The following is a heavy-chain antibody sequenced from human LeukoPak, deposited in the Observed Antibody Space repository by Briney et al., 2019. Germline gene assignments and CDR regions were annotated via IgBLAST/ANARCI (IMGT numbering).Heavy chain of an antibody. CDR1: GFTFDDYA. Sequence: PGRSLRLSCAASGFTFDDYAMPWVRQAPGKGLEWVSGISWNSGSIGYADSVKGRFTISRDNAKNSLYLQMNSLRAEDTALYYCAKDKIRSYDSGHFDYWGQGTLVTXSS. V-gene: IGHV3-9*01. J-gene: IGHJ4*02. D-gene: IGHD3-3*01. CDR3: AKDKIRSYDSGHFDY. CDR2: ISWNSGSI.